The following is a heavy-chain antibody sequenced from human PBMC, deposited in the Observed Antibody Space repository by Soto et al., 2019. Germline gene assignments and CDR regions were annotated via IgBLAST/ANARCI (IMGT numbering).Heavy chain of an antibody. CDR1: GYSFTNYW. CDR3: ARPSDVGLASSFEY. J-gene: IGHJ4*02. V-gene: IGHV5-51*01. Sequence: GESLKISCKGSGYSFTNYWIGWVRQMPGTGLEWLGIIYPGNSNTRYSPSFEGQVTMSADKSINTAYLQWSSLRASDTAIYFCARPSDVGLASSFEYWGQGTQVTVSS. CDR2: IYPGNSNT.